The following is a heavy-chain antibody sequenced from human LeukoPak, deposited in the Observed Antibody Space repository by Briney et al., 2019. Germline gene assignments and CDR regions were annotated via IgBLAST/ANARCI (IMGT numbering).Heavy chain of an antibody. CDR2: IYSAGNT. D-gene: IGHD6-19*01. J-gene: IGHJ4*02. Sequence: GGSLRLSCVAFGFTVSSNYMSWVRQAPGKGLEWVSVIYSAGNTYYADSVKGRFTISRHNSENTLYLHMNSLRVGDTAVYYCARGGTPGYSSGRIDYWGQGTLVTASS. CDR1: GFTVSSNY. V-gene: IGHV3-53*04. CDR3: ARGGTPGYSSGRIDY.